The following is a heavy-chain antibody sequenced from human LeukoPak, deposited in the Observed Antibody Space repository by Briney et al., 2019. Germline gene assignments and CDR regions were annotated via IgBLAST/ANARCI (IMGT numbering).Heavy chain of an antibody. D-gene: IGHD3-22*01. CDR3: ARFDSSGYFDAFDI. J-gene: IGHJ3*02. Sequence: PSETLSLTCTVSGGSVSSGSYYWRWIRQPPEKGLEWIGYIYYSGSTNYNPSLKSRVTISVDTSKNQFSLKLSSVTAADTAVYYCARFDSSGYFDAFDIWGQGTMVTVSS. CDR2: IYYSGST. CDR1: GGSVSSGSYY. V-gene: IGHV4-61*01.